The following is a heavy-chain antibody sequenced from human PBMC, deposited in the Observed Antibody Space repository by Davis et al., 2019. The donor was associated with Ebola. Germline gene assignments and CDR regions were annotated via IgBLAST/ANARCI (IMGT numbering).Heavy chain of an antibody. CDR1: GFTFSSYA. CDR3: ARADSNYSDY. CDR2: ISYDGSNK. J-gene: IGHJ4*02. V-gene: IGHV3-30-3*01. Sequence: PGGSLRLSCAASGFTFSSYAMHWVRQAPGKGLEWVAVISYDGSNKYYADSVKGRFTISRDNSKNTLYLQMNSLRAEDTAVYYCARADSNYSDYWGQGTLVTVSS. D-gene: IGHD4-11*01.